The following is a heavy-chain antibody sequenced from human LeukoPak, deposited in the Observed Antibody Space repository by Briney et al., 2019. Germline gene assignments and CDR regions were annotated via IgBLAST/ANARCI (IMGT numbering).Heavy chain of an antibody. J-gene: IGHJ6*02. CDR1: GFTFSDYY. V-gene: IGHV3-11*05. D-gene: IGHD2-2*01. CDR2: ISSSSTYT. Sequence: GGSLRLSCAASGFTFSDYYMSWIRQAPGKGLEWVSYISSSSTYTDYADSVKGRFTISRDNAKNSLYLQMNSLRAEDTAVYYCAKAGRYCSSTSCYAKEYYYYGMDVWGQGTTVTVSS. CDR3: AKAGRYCSSTSCYAKEYYYYGMDV.